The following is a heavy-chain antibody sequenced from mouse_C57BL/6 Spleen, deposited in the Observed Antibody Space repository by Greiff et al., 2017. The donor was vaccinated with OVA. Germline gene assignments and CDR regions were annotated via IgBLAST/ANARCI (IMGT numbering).Heavy chain of an antibody. V-gene: IGHV1-66*01. J-gene: IGHJ3*01. CDR1: GYSFTSYY. D-gene: IGHD2-3*01. Sequence: QVQLQQSGPELVKPGASVKISCKASGYSFTSYYIHWVKQRPGQGLEWIGWIYPGSGNTKYNEKFKGKATLTADTSSSTAYMQLSSLTSEDSAVYYCARSGDGSPFAYWGQGTLVTVSA. CDR3: ARSGDGSPFAY. CDR2: IYPGSGNT.